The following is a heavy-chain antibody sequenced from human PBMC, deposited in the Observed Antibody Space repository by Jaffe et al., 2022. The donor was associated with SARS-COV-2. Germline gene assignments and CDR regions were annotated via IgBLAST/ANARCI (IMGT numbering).Heavy chain of an antibody. Sequence: QLQLQESGPGLVKPSETLSLTCTVSGGSISSSSYYWGWIRQPPGKGLEWIGSIYYSGSTYYNPSLKSRVTISVDTSKNQFSLKLSSVTAADTAVYYCATLDVYYYELQTDYWGQGTLVTVSS. CDR3: ATLDVYYYELQTDY. J-gene: IGHJ4*02. D-gene: IGHD3-22*01. V-gene: IGHV4-39*01. CDR1: GGSISSSSYY. CDR2: IYYSGST.